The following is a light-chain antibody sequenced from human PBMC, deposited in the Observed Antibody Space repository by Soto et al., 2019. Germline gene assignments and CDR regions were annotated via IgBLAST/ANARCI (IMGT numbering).Light chain of an antibody. CDR1: QSVSSY. J-gene: IGKJ1*01. V-gene: IGKV3-11*01. Sequence: EIVLTQSPATLSLSPGERATLSCRASQSVSSYLAWYQQKPGQAPRLLIYDASNRATGIPARFSGSGSGTDFTLTISSLXPEXFAVYYCQQRXNWPQTFGQGTKVEIK. CDR2: DAS. CDR3: QQRXNWPQT.